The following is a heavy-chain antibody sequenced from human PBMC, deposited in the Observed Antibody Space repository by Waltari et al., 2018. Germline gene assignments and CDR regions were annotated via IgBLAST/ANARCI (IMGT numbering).Heavy chain of an antibody. CDR1: GGSFSGYY. CDR3: ATSPLLRFDGMDV. J-gene: IGHJ6*02. Sequence: QVQLQQWGAGLLKPSETLSLTCAVYGGSFSGYYWSWIRQPPGKGLEWIGEINHSGSTNDNPPLKSRVTISVDTSKNQFSLKLSSVTAADTAVYYCATSPLLRFDGMDVWGQGTTVTVSS. D-gene: IGHD3-3*01. V-gene: IGHV4-34*01. CDR2: INHSGST.